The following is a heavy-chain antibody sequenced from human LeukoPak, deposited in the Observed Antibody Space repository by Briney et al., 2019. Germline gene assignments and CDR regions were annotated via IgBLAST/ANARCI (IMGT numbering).Heavy chain of an antibody. CDR1: GYTFTSYY. V-gene: IGHV1-46*01. D-gene: IGHD3-22*01. CDR2: INPSGGST. Sequence: GASVKVSCKASGYTFTSYYMHWVRQAPGQGLEWMGIINPSGGSTSYAQKFQGRVTMTRDTSTSTVYMELSSLRSEDTAVYYCARAQPDYYDSSGLSDAFDIWGQGTMVTVSS. CDR3: ARAQPDYYDSSGLSDAFDI. J-gene: IGHJ3*02.